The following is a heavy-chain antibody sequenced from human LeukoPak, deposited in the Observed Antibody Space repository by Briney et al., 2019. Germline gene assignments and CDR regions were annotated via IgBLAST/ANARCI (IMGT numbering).Heavy chain of an antibody. CDR1: GLTFSSYA. CDR2: ISGSGGST. D-gene: IGHD1-1*01. Sequence: GGSLTLFCAASGLTFSSYAMSWVRQAPGRGLEWVSAISGSGGSTYYEDAVKGRFTISRDNSKNTLYLQMNSLRAEDTDVYYCAKVPVQLERREYYYYYMDVWGKGTTVTVSS. CDR3: AKVPVQLERREYYYYYMDV. J-gene: IGHJ6*03. V-gene: IGHV3-23*01.